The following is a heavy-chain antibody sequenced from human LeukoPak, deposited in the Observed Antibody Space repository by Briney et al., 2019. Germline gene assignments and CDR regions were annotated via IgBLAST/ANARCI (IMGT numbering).Heavy chain of an antibody. Sequence: GGSLRLSCAASGFTFSSYEMNWVRQAPGKGLEWVSYISSSGSTIYYADSVKGRFTISRDNAKNTLYLQMNSLRAEDTAVYYCAKDRNTFDKYAFDIWGQGTMVTVSS. D-gene: IGHD4-11*01. J-gene: IGHJ3*02. CDR1: GFTFSSYE. CDR3: AKDRNTFDKYAFDI. CDR2: ISSSGSTI. V-gene: IGHV3-48*03.